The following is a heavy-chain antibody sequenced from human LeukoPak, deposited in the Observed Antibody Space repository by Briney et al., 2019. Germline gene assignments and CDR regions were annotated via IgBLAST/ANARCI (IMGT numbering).Heavy chain of an antibody. V-gene: IGHV3-30*18. D-gene: IGHD3-16*02. CDR2: ISYDGSNK. J-gene: IGHJ4*02. Sequence: PGRALRLSSAASGFTFSSYGMHWGRQAPGKGLGWVAVISYDGSNKYYADSLKGRVTISRDNSKNTLYLQMNSLRAEDTAVYYCAKDGLRLGELSYWGQGTLVTVSS. CDR1: GFTFSSYG. CDR3: AKDGLRLGELSY.